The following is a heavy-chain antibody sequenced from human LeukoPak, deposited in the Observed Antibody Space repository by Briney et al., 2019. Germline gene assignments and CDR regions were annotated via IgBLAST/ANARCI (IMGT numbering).Heavy chain of an antibody. CDR1: GFTFSDYY. V-gene: IGHV3-11*04. D-gene: IGHD6-13*01. J-gene: IGHJ4*02. CDR3: ASSIVADGTSPFDY. CDR2: ISSSGSTI. Sequence: PGGSLRLSCAASGFTFSDYYMNWIRQAPGKGLEWVSYISSSGSTIYYADSVKGRFTISRDNAKNSLYLQMNSLRAEDTAVYCCASSIVADGTSPFDYWGQGTLVTVSS.